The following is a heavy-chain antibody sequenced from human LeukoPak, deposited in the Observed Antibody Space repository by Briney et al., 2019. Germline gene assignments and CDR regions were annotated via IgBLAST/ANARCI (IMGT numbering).Heavy chain of an antibody. V-gene: IGHV1-3*01. CDR1: GYRFTTDMYT. Sequence: ASVKVSCKASGYRFTTDMYTIHWMRQAPGHRLEWMGWINAGNGNTKYSQKFQGRVTITADTFASTVYMELSSLIFEDTAVYYCARDSDSSGWSWVYWGQGTLVTVSS. J-gene: IGHJ4*02. D-gene: IGHD6-19*01. CDR3: ARDSDSSGWSWVY. CDR2: INAGNGNT.